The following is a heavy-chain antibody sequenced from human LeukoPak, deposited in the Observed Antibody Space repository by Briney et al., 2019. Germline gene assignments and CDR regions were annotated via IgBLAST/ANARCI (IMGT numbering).Heavy chain of an antibody. Sequence: SVKVSCKASGGTFSSYAISWVRQAPGQGLEWMGGIIPIFGTANYAQKFQGRVTITADESTSTAYMELSSLRSEDTAVYYCARAGNYGDPYYYYYYMDVWGKGTTVSVSS. V-gene: IGHV1-69*13. CDR2: IIPIFGTA. CDR3: ARAGNYGDPYYYYYYMDV. J-gene: IGHJ6*03. D-gene: IGHD4-17*01. CDR1: GGTFSSYA.